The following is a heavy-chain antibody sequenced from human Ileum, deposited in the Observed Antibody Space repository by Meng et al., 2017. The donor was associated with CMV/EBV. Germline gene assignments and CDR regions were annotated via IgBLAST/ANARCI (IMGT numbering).Heavy chain of an antibody. J-gene: IGHJ5*02. CDR2: IKHDGSEK. V-gene: IGHV3-7*01. CDR3: ARKVAGSTIFWFDP. CDR1: GFSFGSYW. Sequence: GGSLRLSCTASGFSFGSYWMGWVRQAPGKGLEWVANIKHDGSEKYFVDSVRGRFTISRDNANNSQDLQMNNLRVEDTAIYYCARKVAGSTIFWFDPRGQGTLVTVSS. D-gene: IGHD2/OR15-2a*01.